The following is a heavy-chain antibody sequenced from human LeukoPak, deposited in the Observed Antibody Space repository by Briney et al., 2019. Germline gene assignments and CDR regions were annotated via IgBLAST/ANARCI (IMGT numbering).Heavy chain of an antibody. CDR2: IIPIFGTA. CDR3: ASPAPDGYSYGYDY. CDR1: GGTFSSYA. V-gene: IGHV1-69*01. D-gene: IGHD5-18*01. Sequence: GSSVKVSCKASGGTFSSYAISWVRQAPGQGLEWMGGIIPIFGTANYAQKFQGRVTITADESTSTAYMELSSLRSEDTAVYYCASPAPDGYSYGYDYWGQGTLVTVSS. J-gene: IGHJ4*02.